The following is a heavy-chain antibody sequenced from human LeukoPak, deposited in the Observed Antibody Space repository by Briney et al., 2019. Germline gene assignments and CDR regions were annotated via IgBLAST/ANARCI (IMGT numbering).Heavy chain of an antibody. D-gene: IGHD2-21*02. CDR3: ARLTYCGGDCPVY. V-gene: IGHV5-10-1*01. Sequence: GESLKISCKGSGYRFSSYWISWVRQMPGKGLEWTGRIDPSDSNTKYSPSFQGHVTISADKSISTAYLQWSSLKASDTAMYYCARLTYCGGDCPVYWGQGTLVTVSS. J-gene: IGHJ4*02. CDR1: GYRFSSYW. CDR2: IDPSDSNT.